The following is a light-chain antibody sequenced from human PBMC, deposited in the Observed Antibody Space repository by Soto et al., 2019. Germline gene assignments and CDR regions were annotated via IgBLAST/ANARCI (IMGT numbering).Light chain of an antibody. J-gene: IGKJ5*01. V-gene: IGKV1-9*01. CDR3: QKLNTYPLT. CDR1: QGISSS. Sequence: DIQLTQSPSLLSAFVGDRVTITCRASQGISSSLAWYQQKPGEAPKLLISAASTLQSGVPPRFSGSGSGTGFTLTISSLQPEDFARYYCQKLNTYPLTFGQGTRLDIK. CDR2: AAS.